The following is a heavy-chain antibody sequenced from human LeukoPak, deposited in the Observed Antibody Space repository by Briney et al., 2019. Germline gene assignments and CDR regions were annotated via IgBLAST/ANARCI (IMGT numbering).Heavy chain of an antibody. CDR2: IYYTGST. CDR1: GGSISNYY. Sequence: SETLSLTCTVSGGSISNYYWNWIRQPPGKGLEWIGYIYYTGSTNYNPSLKSRVTISVDTSKNQFSLKLSSVTAADTAVYYCARLPPCSRTSCYTFDYWGQGTLVTVSS. D-gene: IGHD2-2*02. J-gene: IGHJ4*02. CDR3: ARLPPCSRTSCYTFDY. V-gene: IGHV4-59*08.